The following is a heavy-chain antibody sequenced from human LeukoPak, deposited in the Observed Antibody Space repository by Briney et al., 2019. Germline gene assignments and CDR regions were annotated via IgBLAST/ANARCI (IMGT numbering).Heavy chain of an antibody. CDR1: GFTFSSYC. CDR3: AREGYSSSWPYFDY. V-gene: IGHV3-7*01. Sequence: GGSLRLSCAASGFTFSSYCMSWVRQAPGKGLEWVANIKQDGSEKYYVDSVKGRFTISRDNAKNSLYLQMNSLRAEDTAVYYCAREGYSSSWPYFDYWGQGTLVTVSS. D-gene: IGHD6-13*01. J-gene: IGHJ4*02. CDR2: IKQDGSEK.